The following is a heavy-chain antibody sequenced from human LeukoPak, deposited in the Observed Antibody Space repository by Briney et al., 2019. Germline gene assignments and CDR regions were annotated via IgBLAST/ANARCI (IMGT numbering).Heavy chain of an antibody. V-gene: IGHV4-39*07. CDR2: IYYGGST. D-gene: IGHD2/OR15-2a*01. CDR1: GGSISGSYHY. Sequence: SETLSLTCTVSGGSISGSYHYWGWIRQPPGKGLEWIGNIYYGGSTYYNPSLKSRVTISVDTSKHQFSLKLTSVTSADTAVYYCARGPCTTINCRWFDPWGQGTLVTVSS. J-gene: IGHJ5*02. CDR3: ARGPCTTINCRWFDP.